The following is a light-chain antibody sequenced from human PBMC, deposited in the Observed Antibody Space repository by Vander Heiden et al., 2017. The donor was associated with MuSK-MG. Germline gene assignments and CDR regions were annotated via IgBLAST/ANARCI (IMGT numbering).Light chain of an antibody. CDR2: GAA. J-gene: IGKJ2*04. CDR1: QSSCSSD. CDR3: QQYGSSPPMCS. V-gene: IGKV3-20*01. Sequence: EIVLMPSPPTLSLSPGEGATLACRASQSSCSSDIAWYQQKPGQAPRLLIYGAASRASGIPDRFSGSGSGTDFTLTISRLEPEDFAVYYCQQYGSSPPMCSFGQGTKLEIK.